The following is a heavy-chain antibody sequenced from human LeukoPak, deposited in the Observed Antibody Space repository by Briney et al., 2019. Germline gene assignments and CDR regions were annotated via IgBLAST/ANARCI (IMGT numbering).Heavy chain of an antibody. Sequence: SETLSLTCAVYGGSFSDYYWSWIRQPPGKGLEWIGEINHSGSTNYNPSLKSRVTISVATSKNQFSLGLSSVTAADTAVYYCARHLDYGDHQGAFDIWGQGTMVTVSS. V-gene: IGHV4-34*01. CDR3: ARHLDYGDHQGAFDI. D-gene: IGHD4-17*01. CDR1: GGSFSDYY. CDR2: INHSGST. J-gene: IGHJ3*02.